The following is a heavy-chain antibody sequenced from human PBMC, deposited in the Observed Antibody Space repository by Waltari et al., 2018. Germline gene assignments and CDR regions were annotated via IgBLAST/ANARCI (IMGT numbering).Heavy chain of an antibody. CDR3: ARVPFYCTNGVCYYYFDY. V-gene: IGHV4-61*02. J-gene: IGHJ4*02. CDR2: IYTSGST. CDR1: GGSISSGSYY. Sequence: QVQLQESGPGLVKPSQTLSLTCTVSGGSISSGSYYWSWLRQPAGKGLEWIGRIYTSGSTNYNPSLKSRVTISVDTSKNQFSLKLSSVTAADTAVYYCARVPFYCTNGVCYYYFDYWGQGTLVTVSS. D-gene: IGHD2-8*01.